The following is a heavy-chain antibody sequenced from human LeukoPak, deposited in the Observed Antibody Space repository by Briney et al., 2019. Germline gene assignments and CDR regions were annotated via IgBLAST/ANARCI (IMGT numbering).Heavy chain of an antibody. CDR1: GYTFTGYY. V-gene: IGHV1-2*02. J-gene: IGHJ6*03. CDR2: INPNSGGT. D-gene: IGHD2-2*02. CDR3: ARGDIVVVPAAILGHYYYYYMDV. Sequence: ASVKVSCKASGYTFTGYYMHWVRQAPGQGLEWMGWINPNSGGTNYAQKFQGRVTMTRDTSISTAYMELSRLRSDDTAVYYCARGDIVVVPAAILGHYYYYYMDVWGKGTTVTVSS.